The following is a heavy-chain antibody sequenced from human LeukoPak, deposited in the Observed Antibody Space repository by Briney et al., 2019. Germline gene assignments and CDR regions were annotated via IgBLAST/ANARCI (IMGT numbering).Heavy chain of an antibody. CDR2: ITLSGTTI. D-gene: IGHD6-13*01. V-gene: IGHV3-48*01. CDR1: GFTFSNYN. J-gene: IGHJ4*02. Sequence: GGSLRLSCAASGFTFSNYNMNWVRQAPGKGLEWVSYITLSGTTIYYADSVKGRFTISRDNAKNSLYLQMNSLRAEDTAVYYCAREPTYSSSWYTSCDYWGRGTLVTVSS. CDR3: AREPTYSSSWYTSCDY.